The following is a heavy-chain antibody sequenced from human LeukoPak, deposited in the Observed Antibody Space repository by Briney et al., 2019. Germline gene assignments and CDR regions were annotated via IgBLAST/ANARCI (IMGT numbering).Heavy chain of an antibody. CDR2: IRYDGSNK. V-gene: IGHV3-30*02. CDR3: AKDRYGGNSGGYYYYMDV. D-gene: IGHD4-23*01. Sequence: GGSLRLSCAASGFTFSSYGMHWVRQAPGKGLEWVAFIRYDGSNKYYADSVKGRFTISRDNSKNTLYLQMNSLRAEDTAVYYCAKDRYGGNSGGYYYYMDVWGKGTTVTISS. CDR1: GFTFSSYG. J-gene: IGHJ6*03.